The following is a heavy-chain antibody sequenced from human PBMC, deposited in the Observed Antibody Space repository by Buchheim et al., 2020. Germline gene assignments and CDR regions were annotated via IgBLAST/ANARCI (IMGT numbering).Heavy chain of an antibody. CDR1: GFTFSSYG. V-gene: IGHV3-30*18. J-gene: IGHJ4*02. CDR3: AKDRWFGELLPDY. D-gene: IGHD3-10*01. Sequence: QVQLVESGGGVVQPGRSLRLSCAASGFTFSSYGMHWVGQAPGRGREWVAVISYDGSNKYYADSVKGRFTISRDNSKNPLYLHMNSLRAEDTAVYYCAKDRWFGELLPDYWGQGTL. CDR2: ISYDGSNK.